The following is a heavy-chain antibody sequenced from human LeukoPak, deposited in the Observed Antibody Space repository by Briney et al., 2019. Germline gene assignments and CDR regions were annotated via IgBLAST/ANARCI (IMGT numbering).Heavy chain of an antibody. D-gene: IGHD6-13*01. V-gene: IGHV3-30*18. CDR3: AKGALYSSSWNPFDY. CDR2: ISYDGSNT. J-gene: IGHJ4*02. Sequence: PGGSLSLSCAASGFTFSTYAMHWVRQAPGKGLEWVAVISYDGSNTYYADSVKGRFTISRDNSKNTLFLQMNSLRAEDTAVYYCAKGALYSSSWNPFDYWGQGTLVTVSS. CDR1: GFTFSTYA.